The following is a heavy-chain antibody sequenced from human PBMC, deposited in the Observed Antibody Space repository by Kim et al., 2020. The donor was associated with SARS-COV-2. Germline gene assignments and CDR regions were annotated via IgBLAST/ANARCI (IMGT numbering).Heavy chain of an antibody. CDR3: AKLGTYAFDI. J-gene: IGHJ3*02. CDR2: ISTSGGDT. D-gene: IGHD7-27*01. CDR1: RFTFSAYG. Sequence: GGSLRLSCAASRFTFSAYGMSWVRQAPGKGLEWVSAISTSGGDTYYAKSVKGRFTISRDNSKNTLYLQMNSLRAEDTAVYYCAKLGTYAFDIWGQGTMVT. V-gene: IGHV3-23*01.